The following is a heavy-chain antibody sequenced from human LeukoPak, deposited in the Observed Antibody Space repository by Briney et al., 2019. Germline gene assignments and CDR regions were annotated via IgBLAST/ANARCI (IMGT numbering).Heavy chain of an antibody. J-gene: IGHJ4*02. D-gene: IGHD2-2*01. CDR1: GGSISSHY. Sequence: SEALSLTCTVSGGSISSHYWSWIRQPPGKGLEWIGYIYYSGSTNYNPSLKSRVTISVDTSKNQFSLKLSSVTAADTAVYYCARSDMGYCSSTSCYFDYWGQGTLVTVS. CDR2: IYYSGST. V-gene: IGHV4-59*11. CDR3: ARSDMGYCSSTSCYFDY.